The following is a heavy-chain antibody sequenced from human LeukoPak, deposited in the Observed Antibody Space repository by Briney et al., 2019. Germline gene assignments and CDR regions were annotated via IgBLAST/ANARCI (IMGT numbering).Heavy chain of an antibody. Sequence: SEXXXXTXTXXGGXIXSSSXYWGWIRQPPGKGLXWIGSIYYSGSTYYNPSLKSRVTISVDTSKNQFSLKLSSVTAADTAVYYSARLIRLRSEGYSSSSFVDYWGQGTLVTVSS. CDR1: GGXIXSSSXY. D-gene: IGHD6-6*01. CDR3: ARLIRLRSEGYSSSSFVDY. CDR2: IYYSGST. V-gene: IGHV4-39*01. J-gene: IGHJ4*02.